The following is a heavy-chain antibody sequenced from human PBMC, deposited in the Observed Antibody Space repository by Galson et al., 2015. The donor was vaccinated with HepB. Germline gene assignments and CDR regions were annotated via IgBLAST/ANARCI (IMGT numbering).Heavy chain of an antibody. CDR2: ISGTGATT. CDR1: GFTFSSHA. D-gene: IGHD2-2*02. CDR3: AGYCSSTSCYRGRLAFDI. Sequence: SLRLSCAASGFTFSSHAMTWVRQAPGKGLEWVSVISGTGATTYSADSVNGRFNISKDNSKNTLYLHMNSLRAEDTALYYCAGYCSSTSCYRGRLAFDIWGQGTMVTVSS. V-gene: IGHV3-23*01. J-gene: IGHJ3*02.